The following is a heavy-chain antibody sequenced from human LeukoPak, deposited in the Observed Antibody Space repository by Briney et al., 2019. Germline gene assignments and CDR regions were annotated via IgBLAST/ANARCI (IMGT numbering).Heavy chain of an antibody. CDR1: GFTFDNYA. CDR3: AKDMEGYYDSSGKGNYYYYGMDV. J-gene: IGHJ6*02. Sequence: GRSLRLSCAASGFTFDNYAIHWVPQAPGKGLEWFSGISWNIGSIGYADSVKGRFTISRDNAKNSLYMQMNSLRAEDTALYYCAKDMEGYYDSSGKGNYYYYGMDVWGQGTTVTVSS. D-gene: IGHD3-22*01. CDR2: ISWNIGSI. V-gene: IGHV3-9*01.